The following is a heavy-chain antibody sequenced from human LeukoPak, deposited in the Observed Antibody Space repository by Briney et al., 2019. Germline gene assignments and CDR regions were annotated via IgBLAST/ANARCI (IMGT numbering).Heavy chain of an antibody. D-gene: IGHD2-15*01. CDR2: MSGGGGTI. CDR3: ARECSSGSCFSDAFDI. V-gene: IGHV3-48*03. CDR1: GFTFRSYE. J-gene: IGHJ3*02. Sequence: TGGSLRLSCAASGFTFRSYEMNWVRQAPGKGLVWVSYMSGGGGTIYYADSVKGRFTISRDSAKNSLYLQMNSLRAEDTAVYYCARECSSGSCFSDAFDIWGQGTMVTVSS.